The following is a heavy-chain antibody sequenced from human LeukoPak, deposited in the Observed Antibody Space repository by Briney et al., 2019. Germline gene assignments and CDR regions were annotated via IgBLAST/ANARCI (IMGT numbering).Heavy chain of an antibody. D-gene: IGHD3-10*01. J-gene: IGHJ4*02. V-gene: IGHV4-4*07. CDR2: IYTSGST. Sequence: SETLSLTCTVSGGSISSYYWSWIRQPAGKGLEWIGRIYTSGSTNCNPSLKSRVTMSVDTSKNQFSLKLSSVTAADTAVYYCARDEYYYGSGSYYTFDYWGQGTLVTVSS. CDR1: GGSISSYY. CDR3: ARDEYYYGSGSYYTFDY.